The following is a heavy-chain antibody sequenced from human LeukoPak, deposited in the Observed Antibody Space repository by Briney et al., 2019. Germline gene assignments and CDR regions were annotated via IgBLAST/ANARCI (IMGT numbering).Heavy chain of an antibody. J-gene: IGHJ3*02. CDR1: EFTFSSYV. Sequence: GGSLRLSCAASEFTFSSYVMAWVRQAPGKGLEWVSTITPGGGTYYADSVKGRFTISRDNSKNTLFLQMNSLRAEDTALYYCAKDQSVLLGGDAFDIWGQGTMVTVSS. V-gene: IGHV3-23*01. D-gene: IGHD3-10*01. CDR2: ITPGGGT. CDR3: AKDQSVLLGGDAFDI.